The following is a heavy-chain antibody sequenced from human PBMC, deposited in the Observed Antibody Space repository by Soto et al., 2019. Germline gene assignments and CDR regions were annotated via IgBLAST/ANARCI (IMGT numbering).Heavy chain of an antibody. CDR2: TSGSGGTT. J-gene: IGHJ4*02. V-gene: IGHV3-23*01. D-gene: IGHD6-19*01. Sequence: GGSLRLSCAASGFTFSTYAKSWVRQAPGKGLEWVSGTSGSGGTTYYADSVKGRFTISRDNSKNTRYLQMNSLRAEDTAVYYCARRAVAGLIDYWGQGTLVTVSS. CDR1: GFTFSTYA. CDR3: ARRAVAGLIDY.